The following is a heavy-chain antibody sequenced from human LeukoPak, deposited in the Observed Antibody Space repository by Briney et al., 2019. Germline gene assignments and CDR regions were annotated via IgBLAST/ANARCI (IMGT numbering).Heavy chain of an antibody. J-gene: IGHJ3*02. CDR2: IIPIFGTA. D-gene: IGHD4-17*01. CDR1: GGTFSSYA. CDR3: ARGDDYGESYDAFDI. Sequence: ASVKVSCKASGGTFSSYAISWVRQAPGQGLEWMGGIIPIFGTANYAQKFLGRVTITADESTSTAYMELSSLRSEDTAVYYCARGDDYGESYDAFDIWGQGTMVTVSS. V-gene: IGHV1-69*13.